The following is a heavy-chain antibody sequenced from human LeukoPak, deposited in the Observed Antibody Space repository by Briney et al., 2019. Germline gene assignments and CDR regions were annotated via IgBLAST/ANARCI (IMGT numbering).Heavy chain of an antibody. CDR2: ISVSVGST. D-gene: IGHD5-12*01. CDR1: GFTFSSDA. Sequence: VGSLRLSCAASGFTFSSDAMSCVRQAPGKGLEWVSAISVSVGSTYYADSAKGRFTISRDNSKNTLYLQMTSLRAEDTAVYYCAKGSGWGIVATIFDYWGQGTLVTVSS. V-gene: IGHV3-23*01. CDR3: AKGSGWGIVATIFDY. J-gene: IGHJ4*02.